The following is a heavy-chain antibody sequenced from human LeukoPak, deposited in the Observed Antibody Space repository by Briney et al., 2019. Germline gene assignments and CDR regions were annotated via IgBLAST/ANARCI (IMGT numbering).Heavy chain of an antibody. V-gene: IGHV4-61*02. Sequence: SETLSLTCTVSGGSISSGSYYWSWIRQPAGKGLEWIGRIYTSGSTNYNPSLKSRVTISVDTSKNQFSLKLSSVTAADTAVYYCARALSSNYYFDYWGQGTLVTVSS. CDR2: IYTSGST. CDR3: ARALSSNYYFDY. D-gene: IGHD4/OR15-4a*01. CDR1: GGSISSGSYY. J-gene: IGHJ4*02.